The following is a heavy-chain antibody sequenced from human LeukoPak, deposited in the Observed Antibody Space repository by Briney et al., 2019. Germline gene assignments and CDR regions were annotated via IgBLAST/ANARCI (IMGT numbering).Heavy chain of an antibody. V-gene: IGHV4-59*01. CDR1: GGSISSYY. CDR3: ASSYSSSSRWLDP. CDR2: IYYSGST. J-gene: IGHJ5*02. D-gene: IGHD6-6*01. Sequence: SETLSLTCTVSGGSISSYYWSWIRQPPGKGLEWIGYIYYSGSTNYNPSLKSRVTISVDTSKNQFSLKLSSVTAADTAVYYCASSYSSSSRWLDPWGQGTLVTVSS.